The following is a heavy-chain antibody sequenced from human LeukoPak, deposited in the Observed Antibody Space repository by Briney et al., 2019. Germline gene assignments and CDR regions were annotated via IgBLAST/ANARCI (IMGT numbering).Heavy chain of an antibody. J-gene: IGHJ4*02. CDR2: IYYSGST. CDR1: GGSISSSSYY. Sequence: SETLSLTCTVSGGSISSSSYYWGWIRQPPGKGLEWTVSIYYSGSTYYNPSLKSRVTISVDTSKNQFSLKLSSVTAADTAVYYCARRGRETGTTGSFDYWGQGTLVTVSS. D-gene: IGHD1-7*01. CDR3: ARRGRETGTTGSFDY. V-gene: IGHV4-39*01.